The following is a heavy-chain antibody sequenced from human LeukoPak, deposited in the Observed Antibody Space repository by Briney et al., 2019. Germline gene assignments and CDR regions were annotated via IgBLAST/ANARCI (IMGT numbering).Heavy chain of an antibody. CDR2: ISGSAGST. CDR1: GFAFSSYA. Sequence: GGSLRLSCAASGFAFSSYAMSWVRQSPGKGLEWVAGISGSAGSTNHADSVKGRFTISRDNPKNTLHLQMNSLRAEDTAVYFCAKRGVVIRVVLVGFHKEAYYFDSWGQGALVTVSS. D-gene: IGHD3-10*01. J-gene: IGHJ4*02. V-gene: IGHV3-23*01. CDR3: AKRGVVIRVVLVGFHKEAYYFDS.